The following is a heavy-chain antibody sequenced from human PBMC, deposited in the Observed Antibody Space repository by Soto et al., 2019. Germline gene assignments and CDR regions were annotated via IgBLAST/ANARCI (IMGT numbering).Heavy chain of an antibody. CDR1: GFTFSSYG. J-gene: IGHJ4*02. Sequence: QVQLVESGGGVVQPGRSLRLSCAASGFTFSSYGMHWVRQAPGKGLEWVSVIWYDGSNKYYADSVKGRFTISRDNSKNTLYLQMNSLRAEDTAVYYCAREGATTIEDHFDYWGQGTLVTVSS. D-gene: IGHD5-12*01. CDR3: AREGATTIEDHFDY. V-gene: IGHV3-33*01. CDR2: IWYDGSNK.